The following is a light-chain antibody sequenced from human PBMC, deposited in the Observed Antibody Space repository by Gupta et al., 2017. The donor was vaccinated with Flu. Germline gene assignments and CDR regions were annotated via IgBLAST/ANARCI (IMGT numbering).Light chain of an antibody. Sequence: DIQMTQPPSTLSASVGDRVTITCRASQSIDIWLAWYQQKPGKVPKRLIYKASTLEIGVPSRFSGSGSGTEFTLTINSLQPDDSATYYCQRYDSLWTFGQGTRVEVK. CDR2: KAS. CDR1: QSIDIW. CDR3: QRYDSLWT. J-gene: IGKJ1*01. V-gene: IGKV1-5*03.